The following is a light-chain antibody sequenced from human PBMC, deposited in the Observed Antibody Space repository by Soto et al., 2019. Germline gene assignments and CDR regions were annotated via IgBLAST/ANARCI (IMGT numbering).Light chain of an antibody. CDR1: QSVSSSY. V-gene: IGKV3-20*01. CDR3: QRYGGSPLYT. Sequence: EIVLTQSPGTLSLSPGERATLSCRASQSVSSSYLGWYQQKPGQAPRLLIYGASSRATGIPDRFSGSGSGTDFHLTISRLEPEDFAVYYCQRYGGSPLYTFGQGTKLEIK. CDR2: GAS. J-gene: IGKJ2*01.